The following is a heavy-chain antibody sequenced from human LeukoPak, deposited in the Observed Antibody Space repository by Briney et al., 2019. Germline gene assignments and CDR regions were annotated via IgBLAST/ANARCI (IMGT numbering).Heavy chain of an antibody. CDR2: IRASGDRT. CDR1: GFTFINYG. J-gene: IGHJ4*02. CDR3: AVLAVPAVGY. D-gene: IGHD2-15*01. Sequence: GGSLRLSCVVSGFTFINYGMSWVRQAPGKGLEWVSTIRASGDRTYYAESVKGRFTMSGDKSKNTLYLQMSNLRAEDTAVYHCAVLAVPAVGYWGQGTLVIVFS. V-gene: IGHV3-23*01.